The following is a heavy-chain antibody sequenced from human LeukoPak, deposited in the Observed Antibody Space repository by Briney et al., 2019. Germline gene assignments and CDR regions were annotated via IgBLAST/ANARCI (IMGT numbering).Heavy chain of an antibody. V-gene: IGHV3-30*01. J-gene: IGHJ4*02. Sequence: PGGSLRLSCAASGFTFSNYAMHWVRQAPGKGLEWVSIISYEGNEKYYADSVKGRFTISRDNSRNTLYLQMNSLRAEDTAVYYCARLVVPAAYFDYWGQGTLVTVSS. D-gene: IGHD2-2*01. CDR3: ARLVVPAAYFDY. CDR2: ISYEGNEK. CDR1: GFTFSNYA.